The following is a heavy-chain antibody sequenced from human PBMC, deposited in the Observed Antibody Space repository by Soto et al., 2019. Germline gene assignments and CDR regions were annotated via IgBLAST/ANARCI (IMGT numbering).Heavy chain of an antibody. CDR3: ARLGGDYGDYGGTDY. CDR2: IYYSGST. J-gene: IGHJ4*02. D-gene: IGHD4-17*01. CDR1: GGSISSYY. V-gene: IGHV4-59*08. Sequence: QVQLQESGPGLVKPSETLSLTCTVSGGSISSYYWSWIRQPPGKGLEWIGYIYYSGSTNYNPSLKSRVTISGDTSKNQFSLKLSSVTAADTAVYYCARLGGDYGDYGGTDYWGQGTLVTVSS.